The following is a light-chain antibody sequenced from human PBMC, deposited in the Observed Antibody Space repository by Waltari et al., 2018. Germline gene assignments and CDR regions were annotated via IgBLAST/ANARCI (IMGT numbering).Light chain of an antibody. V-gene: IGKV1-5*03. Sequence: DIQMTQSPSTLSASVGDRVSITCRASESISSRFLAWYQQKPGKAPKLLIYASYSLESGVPSRFSGSGSWTEFSLTISSLQPDDFATYYCQHYNSYPWTFGRGTKVEIK. CDR3: QHYNSYPWT. CDR2: ASY. CDR1: ESISSR. J-gene: IGKJ1*01.